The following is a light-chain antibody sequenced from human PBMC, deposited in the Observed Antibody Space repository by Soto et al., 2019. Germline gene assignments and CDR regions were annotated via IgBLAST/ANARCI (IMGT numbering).Light chain of an antibody. CDR2: DVS. Sequence: QSALTQPASVSGSPGQSITISCTGTSSDVGGYNYVSWYQQHPGKAPKLMIYDVSNRPSGVSDRFSGSKSGNTASLTISGLQAEDEADYYCSSYTNSNTPVLVGGGTKLTVL. CDR1: SSDVGGYNY. CDR3: SSYTNSNTPVL. J-gene: IGLJ2*01. V-gene: IGLV2-14*01.